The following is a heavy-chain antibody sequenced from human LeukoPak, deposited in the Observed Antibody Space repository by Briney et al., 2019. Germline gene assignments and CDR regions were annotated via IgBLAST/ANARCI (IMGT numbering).Heavy chain of an antibody. D-gene: IGHD5-18*01. V-gene: IGHV1-18*01. CDR3: ARYSYGRALDY. CDR1: GYTINNYG. J-gene: IGHJ4*02. Sequence: GASVKVSCKASGYTINNYGMCWVRQAPGQGLGLMGWISAYNATPKYAQTFQGRVTLTTDPSTSTAYMELRSLRSDDPAVYYCARYSYGRALDYWGQGTLVTVSP. CDR2: ISAYNATP.